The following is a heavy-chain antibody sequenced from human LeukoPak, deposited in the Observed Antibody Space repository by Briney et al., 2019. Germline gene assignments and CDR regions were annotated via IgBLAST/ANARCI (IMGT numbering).Heavy chain of an antibody. CDR2: INPKNGGS. CDR3: ARASFWESPINWFAP. V-gene: IGHV1-2*02. D-gene: IGHD3-16*01. Sequence: ASVKVSCKASGYTFTGYYMHWVRQAPGQGLEWVGWINPKNGGSNYAQKFQGRVTMTRDRSISTAYMELSRLTSDDRAVYYCARASFWESPINWFAPWGQGTLVTVSS. CDR1: GYTFTGYY. J-gene: IGHJ5*02.